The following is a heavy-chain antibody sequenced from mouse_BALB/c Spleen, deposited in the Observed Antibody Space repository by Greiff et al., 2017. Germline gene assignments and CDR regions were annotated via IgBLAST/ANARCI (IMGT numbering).Heavy chain of an antibody. CDR1: GFTFSSYG. V-gene: IGHV5-6-3*01. J-gene: IGHJ3*01. CDR3: ARDSYGYDAGAWFAY. D-gene: IGHD2-2*01. CDR2: INSNGGST. Sequence: EVMLVESGGGLVKPGGSLKLSCAASGFTFSSYGMSWVRQTPDKRLELVATINSNGGSTYYPDSVKGRFTISRDNAKNTLYLQMSSLKSEDTAMYYCARDSYGYDAGAWFAYWGQGTLVTVSA.